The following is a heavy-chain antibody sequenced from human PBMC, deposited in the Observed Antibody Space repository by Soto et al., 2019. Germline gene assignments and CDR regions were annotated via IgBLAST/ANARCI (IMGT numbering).Heavy chain of an antibody. V-gene: IGHV3-23*01. CDR3: AKDRGRPVAGTGLDY. CDR1: GFTFSSYA. D-gene: IGHD6-19*01. J-gene: IGHJ4*02. Sequence: PGGSLRLSCAASGFTFSSYAMSWVRQAPGKGLEWVSAISGSGGSTYYADSVKGRFTISRDNSKNTLYLQMNSLRAEDTAVYYCAKDRGRPVAGTGLDYWGQGTLVTVSS. CDR2: ISGSGGST.